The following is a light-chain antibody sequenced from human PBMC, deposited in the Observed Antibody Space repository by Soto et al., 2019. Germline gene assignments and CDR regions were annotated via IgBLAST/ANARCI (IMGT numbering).Light chain of an antibody. J-gene: IGLJ1*01. CDR3: CSYADSNTYV. CDR1: SSDVGSYNL. Sequence: QSALTQPASVSGSPGQSITISCTGTSSDVGSYNLVSWYQQHPGKAPKLMIYAGTKRPSGVSNRVSGSQPGNTASLTIFRLQAEDEADYYCCSYADSNTYVFGTGTKVTVL. V-gene: IGLV2-23*01. CDR2: AGT.